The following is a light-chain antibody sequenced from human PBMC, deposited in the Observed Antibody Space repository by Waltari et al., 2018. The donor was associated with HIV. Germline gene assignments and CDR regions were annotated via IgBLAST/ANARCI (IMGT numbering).Light chain of an antibody. CDR2: QDR. CDR3: QAWDSNTAHVL. CDR1: KLGDKY. V-gene: IGLV3-1*01. Sequence: SYDLTQPPSVSVSTGQTASITCSGDKLGDKYALWYQQKAGQSPVLVIFQDRQRPSGSPDRVSVSDAGTTATLTISGTQAMDEADYYCQAWDSNTAHVLFGGGTKVTVL. J-gene: IGLJ2*01.